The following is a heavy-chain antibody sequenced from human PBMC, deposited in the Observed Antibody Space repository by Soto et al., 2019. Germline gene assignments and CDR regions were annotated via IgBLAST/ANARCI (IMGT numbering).Heavy chain of an antibody. CDR3: ATSNNTSPFGY. Sequence: ASGKVSCKASGGTCADPAVRWVRQARGQSLEWIGRIVVDSGNTKSAQKFTERVTISWDLSTSTAFMELRSLRSEDTAVYYCATSNNTSPFGYWGHVTLVTVSS. CDR1: GGTCADPA. J-gene: IGHJ4*01. CDR2: IVVDSGNT. V-gene: IGHV1-58*01. D-gene: IGHD1-26*01.